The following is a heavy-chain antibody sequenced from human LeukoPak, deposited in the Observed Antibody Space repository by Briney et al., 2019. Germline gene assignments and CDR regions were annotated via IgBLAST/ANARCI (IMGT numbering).Heavy chain of an antibody. D-gene: IGHD3-22*01. J-gene: IGHJ4*02. CDR2: IYSSGST. CDR1: GGSISSYY. Sequence: SETLSLTCTASGGSISSYYWSWIRQPPGKGLEWIGYIYSSGSTNYNPSLKSRVTISVDTSTNQFSLKLRSVTAADTAVYYCARDLYYYDSSGHYFDYWGQGTLVTVSS. CDR3: ARDLYYYDSSGHYFDY. V-gene: IGHV4-59*01.